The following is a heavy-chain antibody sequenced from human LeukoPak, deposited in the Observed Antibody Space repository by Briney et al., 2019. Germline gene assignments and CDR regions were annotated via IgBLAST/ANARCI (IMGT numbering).Heavy chain of an antibody. J-gene: IGHJ4*02. CDR3: ARAMVRGPRMGYYFDY. CDR1: GGTFSSYA. CDR2: IIPIFGTA. Sequence: ASVKVSCKASGGTFSSYAISWVRQAPGQGLEWMGGIIPIFGTANYAQKFQGRVTITTDESTSTAYMELSSLRSEDTAVYYCARAMVRGPRMGYYFDYWGQGTLVTVSS. D-gene: IGHD3-10*01. V-gene: IGHV1-69*05.